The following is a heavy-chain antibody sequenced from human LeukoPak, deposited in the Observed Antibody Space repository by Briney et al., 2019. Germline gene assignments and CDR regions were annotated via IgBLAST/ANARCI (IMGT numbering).Heavy chain of an antibody. V-gene: IGHV4-61*02. J-gene: IGHJ6*04. CDR2: IYTSGST. CDR3: ARTSLWFGEPFDY. Sequence: SQTLSLTCTVSGGSISSGSYYWSWIRQPAGKGLEWIGRIYTSGSTNYNPSLKSRVTISVDTSKNQFSLKLSSVTAADTAVYYCARTSLWFGEPFDYWGKGTTVTISS. D-gene: IGHD3-10*01. CDR1: GGSISSGSYY.